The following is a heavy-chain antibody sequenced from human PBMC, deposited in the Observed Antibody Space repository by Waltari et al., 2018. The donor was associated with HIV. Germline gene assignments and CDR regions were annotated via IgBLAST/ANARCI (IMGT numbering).Heavy chain of an antibody. Sequence: EVQLVESGGGLVQPGRSLRLSCAASGFTFDDYAMHWVRQAPGKGLEWVSGISWNSGSIGYADSVKGRFTISRDNAKNSLFLQMNSLRGEDTALYYCAKDSKMYSSNWYSDYWGQGTLVTVSS. CDR2: ISWNSGSI. CDR3: AKDSKMYSSNWYSDY. CDR1: GFTFDDYA. D-gene: IGHD6-13*01. V-gene: IGHV3-9*01. J-gene: IGHJ4*02.